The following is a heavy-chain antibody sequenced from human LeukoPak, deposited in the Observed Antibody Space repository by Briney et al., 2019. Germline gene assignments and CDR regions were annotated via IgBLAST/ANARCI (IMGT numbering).Heavy chain of an antibody. V-gene: IGHV3-74*01. CDR1: GFTFSSYW. Sequence: GGSLRLSCAASGFTFSSYWMHWVRQAPGKGLVWVSRINSDGSSTSYADSVKGRFTISSDNAKNTLYLQMNSLRAEDTAVYYCARVLYYYDSSGYYYFPFDYWGQGTLVTVSS. CDR2: INSDGSST. J-gene: IGHJ4*02. CDR3: ARVLYYYDSSGYYYFPFDY. D-gene: IGHD3-22*01.